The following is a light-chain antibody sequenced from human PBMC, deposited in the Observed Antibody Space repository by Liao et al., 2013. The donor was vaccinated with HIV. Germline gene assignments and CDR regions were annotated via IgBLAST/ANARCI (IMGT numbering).Light chain of an antibody. J-gene: IGLJ1*01. CDR2: QDS. Sequence: SYELTQPSSVSVSPGQTASITCSGDKLGHKYACWYQQKPGQSPVLVIYQDSKRPSGIPERFSGSNSGNTATLTISGTQAMDEADYYCQAWDSSLYVFGTGTKVTVL. CDR1: KLGHKY. CDR3: QAWDSSLYV. V-gene: IGLV3-1*01.